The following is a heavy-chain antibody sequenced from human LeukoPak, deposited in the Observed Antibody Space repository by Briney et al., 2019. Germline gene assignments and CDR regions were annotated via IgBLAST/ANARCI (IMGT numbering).Heavy chain of an antibody. D-gene: IGHD3-22*01. Sequence: TGGSLRLSCAASGFTFSSYGMHWVRQAPGKGLEWVAVISYDGSNKYYADSVKGRFTISRDNAKNSLYLQMNSLRAEDTAVYYCAGDARYYYDSSGYYPELWFDWGQGTLVTVSS. J-gene: IGHJ4*02. V-gene: IGHV3-30*03. CDR3: AGDARYYYDSSGYYPELWFD. CDR1: GFTFSSYG. CDR2: ISYDGSNK.